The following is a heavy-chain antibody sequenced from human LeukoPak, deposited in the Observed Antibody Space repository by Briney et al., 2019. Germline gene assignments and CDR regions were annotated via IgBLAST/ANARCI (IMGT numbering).Heavy chain of an antibody. J-gene: IGHJ4*02. CDR3: ARGPYYYDSSGYYQSRFGY. D-gene: IGHD3-22*01. Sequence: ASVKVSCKASGYTFTGYYMHWVRQAPGQGLEWMGWINPNSGGTNYAQKFQGRVTMTRDTSISTAYMELSRLRSDDTAVYYCARGPYYYDSSGYYQSRFGYWGQGTLVTVSS. V-gene: IGHV1-2*02. CDR2: INPNSGGT. CDR1: GYTFTGYY.